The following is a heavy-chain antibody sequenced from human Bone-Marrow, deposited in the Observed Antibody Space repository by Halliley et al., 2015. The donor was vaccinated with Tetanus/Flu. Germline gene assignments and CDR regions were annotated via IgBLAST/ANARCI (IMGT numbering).Heavy chain of an antibody. J-gene: IGHJ4*02. V-gene: IGHV3-21*01. CDR2: ISTNNSYL. CDR1: GLTFSTYR. CDR3: ASGRNFNY. Sequence: SLRLSCAASGLTFSTYRMNWVRQAPGKGLEWVSSISTNNSYLSYAGSVRGRFTISRDNAKTSLYLQMNTLRAEDTAVYYCASGRNFNYWGLGPLVTVSS.